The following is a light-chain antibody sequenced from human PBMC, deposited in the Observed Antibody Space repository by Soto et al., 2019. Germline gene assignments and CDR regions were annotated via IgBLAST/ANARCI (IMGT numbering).Light chain of an antibody. CDR3: QQYNSYST. Sequence: DIQMTQSPSTLSASVGDRVTITCRASQSISSWLAWYQQKPGKAPKLLIYKASSLKSGVPLRFSGSGSGTEFTLAISSLQPDDFGTYYCQQYNSYSTVGQGTKVEIK. CDR2: KAS. CDR1: QSISSW. V-gene: IGKV1-5*03. J-gene: IGKJ1*01.